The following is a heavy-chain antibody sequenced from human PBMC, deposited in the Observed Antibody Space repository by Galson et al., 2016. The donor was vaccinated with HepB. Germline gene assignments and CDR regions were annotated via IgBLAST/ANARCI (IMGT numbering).Heavy chain of an antibody. V-gene: IGHV3-21*01. CDR3: CGCSWYNWFDP. J-gene: IGHJ5*02. D-gene: IGHD6-13*01. CDR1: GFSFGLYS. CDR2: IVSSGSKT. Sequence: SLRLSCAASGFSFGLYSMSWVRQAPGKGLEWVSSIVSSGSKTYYADSVQGRFTISRDNSKNTLYLQMNSLRAEDTAVYYCCGCSWYNWFDPWGQGTLVTVSS.